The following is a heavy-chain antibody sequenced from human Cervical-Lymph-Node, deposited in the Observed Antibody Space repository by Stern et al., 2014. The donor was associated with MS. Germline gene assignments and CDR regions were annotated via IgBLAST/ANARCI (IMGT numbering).Heavy chain of an antibody. Sequence: QVQLVQSGAEVKKPGSSVKVSCKTSGGTFSSYSIIWLRQAPGQGFEWMGGISPIFATTNCAQNFQGRVTITADESTSTAYMELSSLRSEDTAVYYCARAAIFGVVIAWFDPWGQGTLVTVSS. V-gene: IGHV1-69*01. D-gene: IGHD3-3*01. CDR1: GGTFSSYS. CDR2: ISPIFATT. CDR3: ARAAIFGVVIAWFDP. J-gene: IGHJ5*02.